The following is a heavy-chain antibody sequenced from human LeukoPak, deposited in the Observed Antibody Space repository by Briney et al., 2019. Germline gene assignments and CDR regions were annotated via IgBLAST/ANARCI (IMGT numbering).Heavy chain of an antibody. CDR3: ASSVRGRLQFAY. CDR2: LYTSGST. CDR1: GGSISSGSYY. V-gene: IGHV4-61*02. J-gene: IGHJ4*02. D-gene: IGHD5-24*01. Sequence: SQTLSLTCTVSGGSISSGSYYWNWIRQPAGKGLEWIGRLYTSGSTNYNPSLKSRVTISVDTSKNQCSLKLSSVTAADTAVYYCASSVRGRLQFAYWGQGTLVTVSS.